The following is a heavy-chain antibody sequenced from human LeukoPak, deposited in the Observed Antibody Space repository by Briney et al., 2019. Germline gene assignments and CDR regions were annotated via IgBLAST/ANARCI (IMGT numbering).Heavy chain of an antibody. J-gene: IGHJ4*02. Sequence: GGSLRLSCAASGFSFSTYNMIWVRQAPWKGLECISYITPTSTTIHYADAVKGRFAVSRDNANSLLYLQMNSLRVEDTAVYYCARVVSGVTGGDYWGQGTLVSVSS. CDR3: ARVVSGVTGGDY. CDR1: GFSFSTYN. CDR2: ITPTSTTI. D-gene: IGHD3-3*01. V-gene: IGHV3-48*04.